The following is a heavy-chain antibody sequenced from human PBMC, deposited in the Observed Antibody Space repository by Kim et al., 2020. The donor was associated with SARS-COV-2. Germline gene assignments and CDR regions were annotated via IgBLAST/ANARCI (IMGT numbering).Heavy chain of an antibody. CDR1: GGSINGYY. D-gene: IGHD5-18*01. J-gene: IGHJ4*02. CDR2: IYNTGST. Sequence: SETLSLTCTVSGGSINGYYWSWIRQPPGKGLEWIGYIYNTGSTNYNPSLKSRVTISVYTSKNQFSLKLSSVTAADTAVYYCAGRQDSYEDYWGQGTLVTVSS. CDR3: AGRQDSYEDY. V-gene: IGHV4-59*01.